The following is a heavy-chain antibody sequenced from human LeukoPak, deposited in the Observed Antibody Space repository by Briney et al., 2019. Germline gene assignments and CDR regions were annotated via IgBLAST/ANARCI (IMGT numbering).Heavy chain of an antibody. CDR2: ILPGGGDT. CDR1: GFTFSSYA. D-gene: IGHD6-13*01. Sequence: GGSLRLSCAASGFTFSSYAMTWVRQAPGKGLEWASTILPGGGDTYYADSVKGRFTISRDTSKNTLYLQMNTLRVEDTAVYYCAKAWPAAGTFDSWGQGSLVTVSS. J-gene: IGHJ4*02. V-gene: IGHV3-23*01. CDR3: AKAWPAAGTFDS.